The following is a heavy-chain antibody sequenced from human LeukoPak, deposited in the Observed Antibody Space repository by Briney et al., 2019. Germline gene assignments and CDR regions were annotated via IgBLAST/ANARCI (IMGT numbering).Heavy chain of an antibody. CDR1: RFAFSSYA. Sequence: ETGGSLRLSCAASRFAFSSYAMHWVRQAPGKGLEWVAVISYDGSNKYYADSVKGRFTISRDNSKNTLYLQMNSLRAEDTAVYYCARDGPYSSSWYGRFDYWGQGTLVTVSS. V-gene: IGHV3-30-3*01. D-gene: IGHD6-13*01. J-gene: IGHJ4*02. CDR2: ISYDGSNK. CDR3: ARDGPYSSSWYGRFDY.